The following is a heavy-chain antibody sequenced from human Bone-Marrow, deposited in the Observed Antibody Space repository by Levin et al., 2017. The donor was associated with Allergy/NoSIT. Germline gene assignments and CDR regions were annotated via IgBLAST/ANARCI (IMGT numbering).Heavy chain of an antibody. Sequence: GESLKISCAASGFTFSSYSMNWVRQAPGKGLEWVSSISSSSSYIYYADSVKGRFTISRDNAKNSLYLQMNSLRAEDTAVYYCARDNEQDDAFDIWGQGTMVTVSS. D-gene: IGHD1/OR15-1a*01. CDR3: ARDNEQDDAFDI. CDR1: GFTFSSYS. J-gene: IGHJ3*02. CDR2: ISSSSSYI. V-gene: IGHV3-21*01.